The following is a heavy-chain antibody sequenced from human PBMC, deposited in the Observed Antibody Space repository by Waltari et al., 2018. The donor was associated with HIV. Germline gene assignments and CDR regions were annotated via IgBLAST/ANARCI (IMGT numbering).Heavy chain of an antibody. CDR3: ARESASSPYFHY. Sequence: QVQLQESGPGLVKPSETLSLTCTVSGGSISSYYWSWIRQPPGTGLEWIGYIYYSGSTNSGSTNYNYNPSLKSRVTISMDTSKNQFSLKLISVTAADTAVYYCARESASSPYFHYWGQGTLVTVSS. J-gene: IGHJ4*02. V-gene: IGHV4-59*01. CDR2: IYYSGST. CDR1: GGSISSYY. D-gene: IGHD6-6*01.